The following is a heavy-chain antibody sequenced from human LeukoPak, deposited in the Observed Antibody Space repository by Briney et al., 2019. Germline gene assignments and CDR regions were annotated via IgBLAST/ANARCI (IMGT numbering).Heavy chain of an antibody. D-gene: IGHD4-23*01. CDR3: AGATVVTPTDPFDI. V-gene: IGHV1-69*04. J-gene: IGHJ3*02. CDR1: GGTFSSYA. CDR2: IIAILGIA. Sequence: AAVKVSCKASGGTFSSYAISWVRQAPGQGLEWMGRIIAILGIANYAQKFQGRVTITADKSTSTAYMELSCLRSEDTAVYYCAGATVVTPTDPFDIWGQGTMVTVSS.